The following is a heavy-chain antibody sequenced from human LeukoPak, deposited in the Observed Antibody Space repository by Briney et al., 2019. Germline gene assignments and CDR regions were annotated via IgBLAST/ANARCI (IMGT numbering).Heavy chain of an antibody. V-gene: IGHV3-66*01. CDR3: AKDRAITVAGTGLDY. CDR1: GFTVSSNY. Sequence: PGGSLRLSCAASGFTVSSNYMSWVRQAPGKGLEWVSIIYSGGSTYYAESVKGRFTISRDNSKNTLYLQMNSLRAEDTAVYFCAKDRAITVAGTGLDYWGQGALVTVSS. J-gene: IGHJ4*02. D-gene: IGHD6-19*01. CDR2: IYSGGST.